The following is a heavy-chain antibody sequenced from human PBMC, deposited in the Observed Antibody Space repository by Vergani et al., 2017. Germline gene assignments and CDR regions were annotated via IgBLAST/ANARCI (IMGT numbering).Heavy chain of an antibody. J-gene: IGHJ6*04. Sequence: EVQLLESGGDLVQPGGSLRLSCAASGFTFNHYAMNWVRQAPGKGLEWVSGISGSGGSTYYAGSVKGRFTISRDSSKNTLYLKKNTLSSGDTAVYYCAKANPRNSGYDYLYYYHAMNVWGKGTTVTVSS. V-gene: IGHV3-23*01. CDR2: ISGSGGST. CDR1: GFTFNHYA. CDR3: AKANPRNSGYDYLYYYHAMNV. D-gene: IGHD5-12*01.